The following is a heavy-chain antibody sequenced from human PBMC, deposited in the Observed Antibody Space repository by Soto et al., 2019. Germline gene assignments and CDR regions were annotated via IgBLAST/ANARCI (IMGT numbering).Heavy chain of an antibody. CDR2: IKPDGSAT. V-gene: IGHV3-7*03. D-gene: IGHD3-16*01. Sequence: WRSLRLSCATSDFAYRNHWMNCVSQAPGKGLEWVANIKPDGSATNYVDSVKGRFTISRDNVRNSVSLQMNSLRVEDTAVYFCFGGNGGPQWGQGTLVTVSS. J-gene: IGHJ4*02. CDR3: FGGNGGPQ. CDR1: DFAYRNHW.